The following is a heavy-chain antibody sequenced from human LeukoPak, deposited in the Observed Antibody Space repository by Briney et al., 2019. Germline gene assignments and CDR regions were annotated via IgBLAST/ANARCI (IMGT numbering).Heavy chain of an antibody. CDR3: ARQIAAATLYYFDY. Sequence: SETLSLTCTVSGGSIRNIYHWGWIRPPPGKGLQWIGSIYYSGSTYYNPSLKSRVTISVDTSKNQFSLKLSSVTAADTAVYYCARQIAAATLYYFDYWGQGTLVTVSS. CDR1: GGSIRNIYH. V-gene: IGHV4-39*01. D-gene: IGHD6-13*01. CDR2: IYYSGST. J-gene: IGHJ4*02.